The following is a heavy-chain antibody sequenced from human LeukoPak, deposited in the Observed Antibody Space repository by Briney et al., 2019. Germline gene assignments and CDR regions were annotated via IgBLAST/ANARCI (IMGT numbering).Heavy chain of an antibody. J-gene: IGHJ4*02. V-gene: IGHV3-15*01. D-gene: IGHD6-25*01. Sequence: GGSLRLSCVASGFTFSDAWMSWARQAPGKGLEWVGRIKSKIDGGTIDYGAPVKGRFTISRDDSRNTLYLQMNSLKTEDTAVYYCTTRRQDGCWGQGTLVTVS. CDR2: IKSKIDGGTI. CDR3: TTRRQDGC. CDR1: GFTFSDAW.